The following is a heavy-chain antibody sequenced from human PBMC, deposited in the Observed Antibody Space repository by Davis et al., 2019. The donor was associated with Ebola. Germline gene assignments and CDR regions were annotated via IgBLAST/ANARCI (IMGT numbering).Heavy chain of an antibody. J-gene: IGHJ6*02. V-gene: IGHV4-61*02. CDR3: ARETRIAAVAGTDYYYYGLDV. CDR1: GGSISSGSYY. CDR2: IYTSGST. Sequence: SETLSLTCIVSGGSISSGSYYWCWIRQPAGKGLEWIGRIYTSGSTNYNPSHKSRVTMSLDTSTNQFSLKLSSVTAADTAVYYCARETRIAAVAGTDYYYYGLDVWGQGATVTVSS. D-gene: IGHD6-19*01.